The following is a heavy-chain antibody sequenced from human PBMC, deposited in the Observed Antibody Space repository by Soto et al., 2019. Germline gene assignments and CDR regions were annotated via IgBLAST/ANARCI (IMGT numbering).Heavy chain of an antibody. Sequence: EVLLVESGGGLVQPGGSLRLSCAPSGLSVSSNYMSWVRQAPGKGLEWVSVIYSGSTTHYADSVKGRFTISRDSSRNMLYLQMISLRAEDTAVYYCARGYWVEGYGAGTYFDYWGQGTLVTVSP. CDR3: ARGYWVEGYGAGTYFDY. J-gene: IGHJ4*02. V-gene: IGHV3-66*01. CDR2: IYSGSTT. D-gene: IGHD3-16*01. CDR1: GLSVSSNY.